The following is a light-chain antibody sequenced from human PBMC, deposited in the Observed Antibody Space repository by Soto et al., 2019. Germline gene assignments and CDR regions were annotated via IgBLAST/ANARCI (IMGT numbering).Light chain of an antibody. CDR2: GVT. CDR3: NSFAGSRGYV. Sequence: SVLTQPASVSGSPGQSITISCAGTSSDVGGNNHVSWYQQHPGKAPKLIIYGVTNRPSGVSYRFSGSKSGNTASLTISGLQAEDEADYYCNSFAGSRGYVFGTGTKVTVL. V-gene: IGLV2-14*01. J-gene: IGLJ1*01. CDR1: SSDVGGNNH.